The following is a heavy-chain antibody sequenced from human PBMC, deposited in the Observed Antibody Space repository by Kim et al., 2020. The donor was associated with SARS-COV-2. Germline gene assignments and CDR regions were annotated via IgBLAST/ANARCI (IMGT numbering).Heavy chain of an antibody. D-gene: IGHD3-10*01. CDR1: GFTFSSYA. V-gene: IGHV3-23*01. Sequence: GGSLRLSCAASGFTFSSYAMSWVRQAPGKGLEWVSAISGSGGSTYYADSVKGRFTISRDNSKNTLYLQMNSLRAEDTAVYYCAKGITMVRGVLSYYGMDVWGQGTTVTVSS. CDR2: ISGSGGST. CDR3: AKGITMVRGVLSYYGMDV. J-gene: IGHJ6*02.